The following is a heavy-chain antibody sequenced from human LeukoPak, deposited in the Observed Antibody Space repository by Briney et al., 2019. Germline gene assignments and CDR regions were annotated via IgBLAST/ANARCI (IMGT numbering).Heavy chain of an antibody. J-gene: IGHJ4*02. CDR3: ARGSLRLSQNRYYYGSGSYYGFDY. D-gene: IGHD3-10*01. V-gene: IGHV4-34*01. CDR1: GGSFSGYY. CDR2: INHSGST. Sequence: KASETLSLTCAVYGGSFSGYYWSWIRQPPGKGLEWFGEINHSGSTNYNPSLKSRVTISVDTSKNQFSLKLSSVTAADRAVYYCARGSLRLSQNRYYYGSGSYYGFDYWGQGTLVTVSS.